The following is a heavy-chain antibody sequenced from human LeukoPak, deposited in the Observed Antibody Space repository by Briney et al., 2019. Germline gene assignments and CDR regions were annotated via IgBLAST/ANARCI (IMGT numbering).Heavy chain of an antibody. CDR1: GFTFSSYG. CDR2: IIYDGTNK. D-gene: IGHD3-10*01. J-gene: IGHJ5*01. CDR3: AKDLENYGSGNYYGGRNWFDS. V-gene: IGHV3-30*18. Sequence: GGSLRLSCAASGFTFSSYGMHWVRQAPGKGLEWVALIIYDGTNKYYADSVKGRFTISRDNSKNTVYLQMNSLRAEDTAVYYCAKDLENYGSGNYYGGRNWFDSWGQGTLVTVSS.